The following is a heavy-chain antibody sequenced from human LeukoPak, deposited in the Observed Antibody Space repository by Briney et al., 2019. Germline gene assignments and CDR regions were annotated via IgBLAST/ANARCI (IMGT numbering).Heavy chain of an antibody. CDR1: GGSISSGGYY. CDR3: ARQPSGCSSTSCYPFDY. D-gene: IGHD2-2*01. Sequence: SETLSLTCTVSGGSISSGGYYWSWIRQPPGKGLEWIGYIYHSGSTYYNPSLKSRVTISVDRSKNQFSLKLSSVTAADTAVYYCARQPSGCSSTSCYPFDYWGQGTLVTVSS. J-gene: IGHJ4*02. CDR2: IYHSGST. V-gene: IGHV4-30-2*01.